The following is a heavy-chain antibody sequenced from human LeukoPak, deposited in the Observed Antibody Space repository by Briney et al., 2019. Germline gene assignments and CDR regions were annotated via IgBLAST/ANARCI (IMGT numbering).Heavy chain of an antibody. J-gene: IGHJ6*02. CDR1: GYTFTSYA. CDR2: INTNTGNP. CDR3: ARGKLRLEWLLYSDYYGMDV. V-gene: IGHV7-4-1*02. Sequence: ASVKVSCKASGYTFTSYAMNWVRQAPGQGLEWMGWINTNTGNPTYAQGFTGRFVFSLDTSVSTAYLQISSLKAEDTAVYYCARGKLRLEWLLYSDYYGMDVWGQGTTVTVSS. D-gene: IGHD3-3*01.